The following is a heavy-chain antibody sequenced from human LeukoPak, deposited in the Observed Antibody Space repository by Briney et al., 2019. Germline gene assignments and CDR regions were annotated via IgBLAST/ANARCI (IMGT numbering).Heavy chain of an antibody. J-gene: IGHJ5*02. V-gene: IGHV1-2*02. CDR2: INPNSGGT. Sequence: ASVPLSRKASGYTFTGYYMHWVRQAPGQGLEWMGWINPNSGGTNYAQKFQGRVTMTRDTSISTAYMELSRLRSYDTAIYYCANNLPGPWGQGTPVSVSS. CDR1: GYTFTGYY. CDR3: ANNLPGP. D-gene: IGHD3-10*01.